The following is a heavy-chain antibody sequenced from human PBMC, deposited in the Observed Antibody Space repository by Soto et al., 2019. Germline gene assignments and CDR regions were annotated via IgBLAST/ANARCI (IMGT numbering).Heavy chain of an antibody. J-gene: IGHJ6*02. D-gene: IGHD3-3*01. CDR1: GYTFTSYG. CDR2: ISAYNGNT. CDR3: ARLRFLEWLSTRNYGMDV. Sequence: ASVKVSCRASGYTFTSYGISGVRQAPGQGLEWMGWISAYNGNTNYAQKLQGRVTMTTDTSTSTAYMELRSLRSDDTAVYYCARLRFLEWLSTRNYGMDVCGQRTTVTVCS. V-gene: IGHV1-18*04.